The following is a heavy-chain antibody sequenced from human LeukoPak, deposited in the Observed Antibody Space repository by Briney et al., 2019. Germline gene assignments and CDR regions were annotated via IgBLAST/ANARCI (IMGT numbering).Heavy chain of an antibody. CDR2: ISYDGSNK. J-gene: IGHJ4*02. CDR1: GFTFSSYA. Sequence: GGSLRLSCAASGFTFSSYAMHWVRQAPGKGLEWVAVISYDGSNKYYADSVKGRFTISRDNSKNTLYLQMNSLRAEDTAVYYCARDRRIAAAGTALDYWGQGTLATVSS. D-gene: IGHD6-13*01. V-gene: IGHV3-30-3*01. CDR3: ARDRRIAAAGTALDY.